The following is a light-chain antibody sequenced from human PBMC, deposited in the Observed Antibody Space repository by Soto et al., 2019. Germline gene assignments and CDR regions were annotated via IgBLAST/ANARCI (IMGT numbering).Light chain of an antibody. J-gene: IGKJ1*01. V-gene: IGKV3-11*01. CDR2: DGS. CDR1: QSIRTY. CDR3: QHRSDWPRA. Sequence: IVLTQSPATLSLSPGERATLSCRASQSIRTYLMWYQKKPGQPPRLIVYDGSSRVSGVPVRFTGSGSGTDFTLTISSLEPEDFAVYYCQHRSDWPRAFGQGTQVEI.